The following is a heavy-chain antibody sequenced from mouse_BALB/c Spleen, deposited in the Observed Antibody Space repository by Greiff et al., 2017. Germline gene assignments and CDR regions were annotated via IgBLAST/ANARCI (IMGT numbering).Heavy chain of an antibody. CDR2: IWAGGST. CDR3: ARGNEYGAMDY. Sequence: VKLVESGPGLVAPSQSLSITCTVSGFSLTSYGVHWVRQPPGKGLEWLGVIWAGGSTNYNSALMSRLSISKDNSKSQVFLKMNSLQTDDTAMYYCARGNEYGAMDYWGQGTSVTVSS. D-gene: IGHD5-1*01. V-gene: IGHV2-9*02. J-gene: IGHJ4*01. CDR1: GFSLTSYG.